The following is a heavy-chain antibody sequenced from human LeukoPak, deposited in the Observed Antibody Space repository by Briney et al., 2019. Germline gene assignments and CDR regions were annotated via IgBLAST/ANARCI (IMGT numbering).Heavy chain of an antibody. Sequence: GASVTVSCKASGYTFPSYFMHWVRQAPGQGLEWMGIINPTGGSTTYAQKFQGRVTMTRDTSTSTVYMDLSSLRSDDTAVYYCARTAARRFDYWGQGTLVTVSS. CDR2: INPTGGST. CDR3: ARTAARRFDY. CDR1: GYTFPSYF. J-gene: IGHJ4*02. D-gene: IGHD6-6*01. V-gene: IGHV1-46*01.